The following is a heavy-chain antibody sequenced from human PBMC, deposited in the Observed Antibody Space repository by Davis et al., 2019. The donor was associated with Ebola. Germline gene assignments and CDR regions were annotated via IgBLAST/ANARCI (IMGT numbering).Heavy chain of an antibody. CDR1: GYTFTSYY. D-gene: IGHD2-15*01. Sequence: ASVQVSCKASGYTFTSYYMHWVRQAPGQGLEWMGIINPSGGSTSYAQKFQGRVTMTRDTSTSTVYMELSSLRSEDTAVYYCASSYCSGGSCQNYFDYWGQGTLVTVSS. V-gene: IGHV1-46*01. J-gene: IGHJ4*02. CDR2: INPSGGST. CDR3: ASSYCSGGSCQNYFDY.